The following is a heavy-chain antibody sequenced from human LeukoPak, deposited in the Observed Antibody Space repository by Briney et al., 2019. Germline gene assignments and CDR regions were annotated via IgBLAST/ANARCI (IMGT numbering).Heavy chain of an antibody. V-gene: IGHV3-23*01. D-gene: IGHD3-10*01. Sequence: GGSLRLSCAAPGFTFSSYGMSWVRQAPGKGLEWVSAISGSGGSTYYADSVKGRFTISRDNSKNTLYLQMNSLRAEDTAVYYCAKDREGFGELFPGILDYWGQGTLVTVSS. CDR1: GFTFSSYG. CDR3: AKDREGFGELFPGILDY. CDR2: ISGSGGST. J-gene: IGHJ4*02.